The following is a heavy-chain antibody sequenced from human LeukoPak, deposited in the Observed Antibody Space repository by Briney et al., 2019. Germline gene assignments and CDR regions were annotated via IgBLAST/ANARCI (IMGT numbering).Heavy chain of an antibody. CDR3: AKATSAYGDPLFDY. Sequence: PGGSLRLSCAASGFTFSSYGMHWVRQAPGKGLEWVSAISGSGGSTYYADSVKGRFTISRDNSKNTLYLQMNSLRAEDTAVYYCAKATSAYGDPLFDYWGQGTRVTVSS. V-gene: IGHV3-23*01. J-gene: IGHJ4*02. D-gene: IGHD4-17*01. CDR2: ISGSGGST. CDR1: GFTFSSYG.